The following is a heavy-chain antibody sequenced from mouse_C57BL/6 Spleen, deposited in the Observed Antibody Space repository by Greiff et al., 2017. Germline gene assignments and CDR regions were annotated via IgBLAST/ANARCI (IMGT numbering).Heavy chain of an antibody. CDR1: GYTFTSYW. CDR3: ARSGNDYDVWFAY. J-gene: IGHJ3*01. Sequence: VQLQQPGAELVKPGASVKLSCKASGYTFTSYWMHWVKQRPGQGLEWIGMIHPNSGSTNYNEKFKSKATLTVDKSSSTAYMQLSSLTSEDSAVYYCARSGNDYDVWFAYWGQGTLVTVSA. D-gene: IGHD2-4*01. V-gene: IGHV1-64*01. CDR2: IHPNSGST.